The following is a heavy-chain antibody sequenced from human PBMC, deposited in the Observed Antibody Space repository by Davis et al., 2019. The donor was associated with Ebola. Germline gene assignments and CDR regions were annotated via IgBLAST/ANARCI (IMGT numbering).Heavy chain of an antibody. J-gene: IGHJ6*02. CDR2: ISYSGST. V-gene: IGHV4-39*01. Sequence: MPGGSLRLSCTVSAGSISSRSYYWGWIRQPPGKGLEWIGSISYSGSTYYNPSLKSRVTISVDTSKNQFSLKLSSVTAADTAVYYCATGEARDLYYHGIDVWGQGTTVTVSS. D-gene: IGHD3-16*01. CDR3: ATGEARDLYYHGIDV. CDR1: AGSISSRSYY.